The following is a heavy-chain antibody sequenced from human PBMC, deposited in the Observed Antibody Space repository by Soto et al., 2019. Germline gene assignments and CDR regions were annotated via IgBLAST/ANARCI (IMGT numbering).Heavy chain of an antibody. V-gene: IGHV1-69*13. Sequence: AASVKVSCKASGGTFSSYAISWVRQAPGQGLEWMGGIIPIFGTANYAQKFQGRVTITADESTSTAYMELSSLRSEDTAVYYCAIGWDVTYDSSGYVINGFDYWGQGTLVTVSS. D-gene: IGHD3-22*01. J-gene: IGHJ4*02. CDR2: IIPIFGTA. CDR1: GGTFSSYA. CDR3: AIGWDVTYDSSGYVINGFDY.